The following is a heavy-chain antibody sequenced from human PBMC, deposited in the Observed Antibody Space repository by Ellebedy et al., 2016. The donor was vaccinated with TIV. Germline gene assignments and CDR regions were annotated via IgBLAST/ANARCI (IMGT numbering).Heavy chain of an antibody. CDR3: ARVERYHFDF. CDR1: GFRFNAYW. D-gene: IGHD3-3*01. CDR2: ILQDGSDK. J-gene: IGHJ4*02. V-gene: IGHV3-7*01. Sequence: GGSLRLXXVGPGFRFNAYWMAWVRQTPGKGLEWVANILQDGSDKYYLDSVKGRFTISRDNARNSVDLQMNYLRVEDTAVYYCARVERYHFDFWGQGTLVTVSS.